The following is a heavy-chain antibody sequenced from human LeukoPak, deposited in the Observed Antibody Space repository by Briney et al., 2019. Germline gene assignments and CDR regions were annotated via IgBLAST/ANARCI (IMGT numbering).Heavy chain of an antibody. CDR2: IIPIFGTP. CDR1: GGTFSNYA. Sequence: SVKVSCKTSGGTFSNYAISWVRQAPGQGLEWMGVIIPIFGTPNYAQKWQGRVTITTDESTSTAYMELRSLRSEDTAVYYCASQLFHLDSSGYSLDALYIWGQGTMVTVSS. CDR3: ASQLFHLDSSGYSLDALYI. J-gene: IGHJ3*02. V-gene: IGHV1-69*05. D-gene: IGHD3-22*01.